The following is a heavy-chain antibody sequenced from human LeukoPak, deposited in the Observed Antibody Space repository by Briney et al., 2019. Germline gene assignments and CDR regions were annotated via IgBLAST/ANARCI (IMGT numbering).Heavy chain of an antibody. D-gene: IGHD1-26*01. CDR2: INSNGGAT. Sequence: PGGSLKLSCAASGFTLSTYSMHWVRQAPGKGLEYVSIINSNGGATYYANSVKGRFTISRDNSKNTLFLQMGSLRAEDTAVYYCRGVGATSDYWGQGPLVTVSS. J-gene: IGHJ4*02. CDR1: GFTLSTYS. V-gene: IGHV3-64*01. CDR3: RGVGATSDY.